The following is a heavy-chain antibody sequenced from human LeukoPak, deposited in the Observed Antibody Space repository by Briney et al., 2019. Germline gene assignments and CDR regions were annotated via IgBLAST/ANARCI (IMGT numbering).Heavy chain of an antibody. CDR2: INSDGSTT. Sequence: GGSLRLXCAAAGFTLRSYWIHWVRHAPGKGLVWVSRINSDGSTTDYADSVKGRFTISRDNAKNTLYLTAEDTAVYYCVRDGVGFDIWGQGTMVTVSS. J-gene: IGHJ3*02. V-gene: IGHV3-74*01. CDR3: VRDGVGFDI. CDR1: GFTLRSYW.